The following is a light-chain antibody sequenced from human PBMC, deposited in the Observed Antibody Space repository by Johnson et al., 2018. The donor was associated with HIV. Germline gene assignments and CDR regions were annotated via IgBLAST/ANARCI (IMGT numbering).Light chain of an antibody. CDR1: SSNIGNKY. CDR3: GTWDSSLSADV. V-gene: IGLV1-51*02. Sequence: QSVLTQPPSVSAAPGQKVTISCSGSSSNIGNKYVSWYQQLPGTAPKLLIYENNKRPSGIPDRFSGSKSGTSAILGITGLQTGDEADYYCGTWDSSLSADVCGTGTKVTVL. J-gene: IGLJ1*01. CDR2: ENN.